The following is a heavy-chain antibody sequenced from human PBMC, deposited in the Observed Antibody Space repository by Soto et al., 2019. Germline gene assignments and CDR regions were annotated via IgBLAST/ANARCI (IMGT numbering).Heavy chain of an antibody. Sequence: GSLRLSCAASGFTFSNFAMHWVRQAPGRGLEWVTLISYDGSEEYYADSVKGRFTISRDDSQNTVHLQMNSLRAEDTAVYYCAREDVHGLVHHYYYGMDLWGKGTTLTVSS. D-gene: IGHD3-10*01. V-gene: IGHV3-30-3*01. CDR3: AREDVHGLVHHYYYGMDL. CDR1: GFTFSNFA. CDR2: ISYDGSEE. J-gene: IGHJ6*04.